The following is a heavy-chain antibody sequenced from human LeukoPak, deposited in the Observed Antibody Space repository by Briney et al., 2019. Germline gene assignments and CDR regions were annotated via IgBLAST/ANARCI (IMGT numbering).Heavy chain of an antibody. CDR3: ANAGPPTQKTISKYSGYENHDALDI. V-gene: IGHV3-23*01. J-gene: IGHJ3*02. D-gene: IGHD5-12*01. Sequence: GSLRLSCAGSGFIFSRYAMSWVRQAPGEGLESGSVFSGSCGSKYYADSVKGRFTISRDNSRNTLYLHLNSLRVEDTAVYYCANAGPPTQKTISKYSGYENHDALDIWGQGTMVTVSS. CDR2: FSGSCGSK. CDR1: GFIFSRYA.